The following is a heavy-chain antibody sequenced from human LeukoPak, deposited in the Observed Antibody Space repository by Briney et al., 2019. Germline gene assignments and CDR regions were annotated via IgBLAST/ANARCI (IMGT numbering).Heavy chain of an antibody. J-gene: IGHJ5*02. CDR2: INHSGST. CDR3: ARVKIPVCSSTSCYHYNWFDP. Sequence: PSETLSLTCAVYGGSFSGYYWSWIRQPPGKGLEWIGEINHSGSTNYNPSLKSRVTISVDTSKNQFSLKLSSVTAADTAVYYCARVKIPVCSSTSCYHYNWFDPWGQGTLVTVSS. CDR1: GGSFSGYY. D-gene: IGHD2-2*01. V-gene: IGHV4-34*01.